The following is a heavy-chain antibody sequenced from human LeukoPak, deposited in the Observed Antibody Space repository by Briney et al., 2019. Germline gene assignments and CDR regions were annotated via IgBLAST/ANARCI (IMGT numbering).Heavy chain of an antibody. CDR2: IIPIFGTA. J-gene: IGHJ6*03. Sequence: SVKVSCKXSGGTFSSYAISWVRQAPGQGLEWMGGIIPIFGTANYAQKFQGRVTITADESTSTAYMELSSLRSEDTAVYYCASPPPYDYVWGSYHYYYYMDVWGKGTTVTVSS. CDR3: ASPPPYDYVWGSYHYYYYMDV. V-gene: IGHV1-69*13. CDR1: GGTFSSYA. D-gene: IGHD3-16*02.